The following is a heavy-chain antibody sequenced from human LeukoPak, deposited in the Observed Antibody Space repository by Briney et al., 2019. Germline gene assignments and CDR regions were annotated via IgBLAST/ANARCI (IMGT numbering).Heavy chain of an antibody. CDR3: ARDLAVGVTPSEY. CDR1: GFTFSSYW. CDR2: INQDGSEK. J-gene: IGHJ4*02. V-gene: IGHV3-7*01. Sequence: PGRSLRLSCAASGFTFSSYWMSWVRQAPGKGLEWVANINQDGSEKYYVDSVKGRFTISRDNAKNSLYLQMNSLRAEDTAVYYCARDLAVGVTPSEYWGQGTLVTVSS. D-gene: IGHD1-26*01.